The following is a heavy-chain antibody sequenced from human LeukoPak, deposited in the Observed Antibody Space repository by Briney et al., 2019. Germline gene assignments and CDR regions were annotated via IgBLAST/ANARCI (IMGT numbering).Heavy chain of an antibody. J-gene: IGHJ4*02. CDR3: ARGFRGDNFDY. D-gene: IGHD7-27*01. CDR2: IYYSGST. V-gene: IGHV4-39*07. CDR1: GGSIRSSSSY. Sequence: SETLSLTCTVSGGSIRSSSSYWGWIRQPPGKGLEWIGSIYYSGSTYYNPSLKSRVTMSVDTSKNQFSLKLSSVTAADTAVYYCARGFRGDNFDYWGQGTLVTVSS.